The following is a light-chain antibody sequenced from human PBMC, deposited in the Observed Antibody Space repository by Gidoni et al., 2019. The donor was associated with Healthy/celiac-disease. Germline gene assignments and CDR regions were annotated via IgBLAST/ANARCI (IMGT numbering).Light chain of an antibody. Sequence: EIELTQSPSTLSVSPGERATLSCRASQSVSSSYLAWYQQKPGQAPRLLIYGASSRATGIPDRFSGSGSGTEFTLTISRLEPEDFAVYYCQQYGSSPLTFGGGTKVEIK. CDR2: GAS. V-gene: IGKV3-20*01. CDR1: QSVSSSY. CDR3: QQYGSSPLT. J-gene: IGKJ4*01.